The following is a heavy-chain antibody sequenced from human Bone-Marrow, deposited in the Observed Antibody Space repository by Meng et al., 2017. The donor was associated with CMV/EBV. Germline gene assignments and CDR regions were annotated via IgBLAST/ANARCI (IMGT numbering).Heavy chain of an antibody. Sequence: GGSLRLPCAASGFTFSSYSMNWVRQAPGKGLEWVSYISSSSSTIYYADSVKGRFTISRDNAKNSLYLQMNSLRAEDTAVYYCARGVPFYRPHYSSSTREIDYWGQGTLVTVSS. J-gene: IGHJ4*02. CDR2: ISSSSSTI. D-gene: IGHD6-6*01. V-gene: IGHV3-48*04. CDR3: ARGVPFYRPHYSSSTREIDY. CDR1: GFTFSSYS.